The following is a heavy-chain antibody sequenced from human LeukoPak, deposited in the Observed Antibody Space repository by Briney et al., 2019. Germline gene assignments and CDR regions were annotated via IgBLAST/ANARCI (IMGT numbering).Heavy chain of an antibody. Sequence: SETLSLTCTVSGGSISSSSYYWGWIRQPPGKGLEWIGIIYYSGSTYYNPSLKSRVTISVDTSKNQFSLKLSSVTAADTAVYYCARTGTRAWFAPWGQGTLVTVSS. D-gene: IGHD1-14*01. CDR1: GGSISSSSYY. CDR3: ARTGTRAWFAP. CDR2: IYYSGST. J-gene: IGHJ5*02. V-gene: IGHV4-39*01.